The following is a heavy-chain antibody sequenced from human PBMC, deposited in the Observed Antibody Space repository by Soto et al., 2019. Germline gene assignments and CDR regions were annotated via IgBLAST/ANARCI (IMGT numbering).Heavy chain of an antibody. V-gene: IGHV5-51*01. D-gene: IGHD3-22*01. J-gene: IGHJ4*02. Sequence: PGESVNSSCKGSGSSFTSYLIGCVRQMPGKGLEWMGIIYPGDSDTRYSPSFQGQVTISADKSISTAYLQWSSLKALDTAMYYCARPGDSSGYIDYCGQGILVTVSS. CDR3: ARPGDSSGYIDY. CDR2: IYPGDSDT. CDR1: GSSFTSYL.